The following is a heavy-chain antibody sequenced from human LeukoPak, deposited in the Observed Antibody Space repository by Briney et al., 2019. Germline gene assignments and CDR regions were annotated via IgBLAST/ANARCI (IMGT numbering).Heavy chain of an antibody. V-gene: IGHV4-34*01. J-gene: IGHJ1*01. Sequence: WVRQMPGKGLEWIGEINHSGSTNYNPSLKSRVTISVDTSKNQFSLKLSSVTAADTAVYYCARGSLVVVPAARGYFQHWGQGTLVTVSS. D-gene: IGHD2-2*01. CDR3: ARGSLVVVPAARGYFQH. CDR2: INHSGST.